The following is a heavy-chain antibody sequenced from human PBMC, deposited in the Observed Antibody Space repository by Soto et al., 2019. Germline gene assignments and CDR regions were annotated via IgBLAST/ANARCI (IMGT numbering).Heavy chain of an antibody. J-gene: IGHJ4*02. CDR1: GGSISSSSYY. CDR2: IYYSGST. Sequence: SETLSLTCTVSGGSISSSSYYWGWIRQPPGKGLEWIGSIYYSGSTYYNPSLKSRVTISVDTSKNQFSLKLSSVTAADTAVYYCARAIDSSGYLGYWGQGTLVTVSS. D-gene: IGHD3-22*01. V-gene: IGHV4-39*07. CDR3: ARAIDSSGYLGY.